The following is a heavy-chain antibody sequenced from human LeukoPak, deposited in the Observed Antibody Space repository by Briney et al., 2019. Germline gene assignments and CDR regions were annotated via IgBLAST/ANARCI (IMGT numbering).Heavy chain of an antibody. Sequence: GGSLRLSCAAPGFTFSSYGMSWVRQAPGKGLEWVSAISGSGGSTYYADSVKGRFTISRDNSKNTLYLQMNSLRAEDTAVYYCAKAHRPPGVVRGHNWFDPWGQGTLVTVSS. V-gene: IGHV3-23*01. J-gene: IGHJ5*02. D-gene: IGHD3-10*01. CDR3: AKAHRPPGVVRGHNWFDP. CDR1: GFTFSSYG. CDR2: ISGSGGST.